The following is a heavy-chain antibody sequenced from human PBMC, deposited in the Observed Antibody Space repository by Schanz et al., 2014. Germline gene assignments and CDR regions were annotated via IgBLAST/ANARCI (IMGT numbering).Heavy chain of an antibody. Sequence: QVQLVESGGGVVQPGRSLRLSCAASGFTFSAYGMHWVRQAPGKGLEYISALNRNGRNTYYADSVKGRFTISRDNTRNTLYLQMNSLSAEDTAVYYCARGAGGLDTWGQGTPVTVSS. J-gene: IGHJ5*02. CDR1: GFTFSAYG. D-gene: IGHD3-16*01. CDR3: ARGAGGLDT. V-gene: IGHV3-64*04. CDR2: LNRNGRNT.